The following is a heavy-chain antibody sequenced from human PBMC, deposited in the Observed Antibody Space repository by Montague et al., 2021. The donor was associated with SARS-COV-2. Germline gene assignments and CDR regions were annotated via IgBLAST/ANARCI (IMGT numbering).Heavy chain of an antibody. CDR1: GFTFSDSY. D-gene: IGHD4-17*01. V-gene: IGHV3-11*01. J-gene: IGHJ3*01. Sequence: SLRLSCAASGFTFSDSYMTWIRQAPGKGLEWISYISPYGTTEYYKDSVRGRFTVSRDNAKSSLYLLMNSLTVADTAVYYCAREEGRDYHVKAFDVWGQGTVVTVSA. CDR3: AREEGRDYHVKAFDV. CDR2: ISPYGTTE.